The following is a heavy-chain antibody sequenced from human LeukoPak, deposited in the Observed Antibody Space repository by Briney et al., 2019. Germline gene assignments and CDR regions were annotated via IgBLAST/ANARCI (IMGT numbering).Heavy chain of an antibody. Sequence: SETLSLTCTVSGGSISSYYWSWIRQPPGKGLEWIGYIYYSGSTNYNPSLKSRVTISVDTSKNQFSLKLSSVTAADTAVYYCAREAGGRSSSSGVDYWGQGTLVTVSS. J-gene: IGHJ4*02. CDR2: IYYSGST. CDR3: AREAGGRSSSSGVDY. V-gene: IGHV4-59*12. CDR1: GGSISSYY. D-gene: IGHD6-6*01.